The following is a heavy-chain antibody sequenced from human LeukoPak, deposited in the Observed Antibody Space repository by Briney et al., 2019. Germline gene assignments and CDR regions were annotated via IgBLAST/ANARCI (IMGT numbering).Heavy chain of an antibody. CDR3: ARDHRYYYDSSGNDAFDI. V-gene: IGHV4-61*08. CDR1: GGSISSGGYY. D-gene: IGHD3-22*01. Sequence: PSETLSLTCTVSGGSISSGGYYWNWIRQPPGKGLEWIGYIYSSGNTDYNPSLKSRVTISVVKSKNQFSLKLSFVTAADTAVYYCARDHRYYYDSSGNDAFDIWGQGTMVTVSS. CDR2: IYSSGNT. J-gene: IGHJ3*02.